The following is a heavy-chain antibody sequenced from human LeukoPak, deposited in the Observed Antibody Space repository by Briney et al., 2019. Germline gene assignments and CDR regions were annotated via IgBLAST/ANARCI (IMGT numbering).Heavy chain of an antibody. Sequence: PSETLSLTCTVSGGSISSSSYYWGWLRHPPGEGLEWIGSIYYSGSTYYNPSLKSRVTISVDTSKNQFSLKLSSVTAADTAVYYCARGMAAAGTYYYYYYMDVWGKGTTVTVSS. V-gene: IGHV4-39*01. D-gene: IGHD6-13*01. CDR1: GGSISSSSYY. CDR3: ARGMAAAGTYYYYYYMDV. CDR2: IYYSGST. J-gene: IGHJ6*03.